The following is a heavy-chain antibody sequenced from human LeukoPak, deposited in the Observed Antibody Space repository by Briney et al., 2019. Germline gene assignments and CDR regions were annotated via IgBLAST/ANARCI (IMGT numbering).Heavy chain of an antibody. CDR3: ARGWWGTDWSLYKNWFDP. J-gene: IGHJ5*02. CDR2: IYPSGGTT. CDR1: GFAFTSYY. D-gene: IGHD3/OR15-3a*01. Sequence: GASVKVSCKAFGFAFTSYYIFWVRQAPGQGLEWMGTIYPSGGTTKYAQKFQGRVTMTRDTSTSTVYMILSSRRYDDTAVYYCARGWWGTDWSLYKNWFDPWGQGSLVTVSS. V-gene: IGHV1-46*01.